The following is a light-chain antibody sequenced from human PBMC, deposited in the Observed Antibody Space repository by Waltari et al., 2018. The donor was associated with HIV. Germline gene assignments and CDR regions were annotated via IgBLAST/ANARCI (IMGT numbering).Light chain of an antibody. J-gene: IGLJ1*01. CDR1: SSDAGGYNY. V-gene: IGLV2-14*03. CDR3: SSYTSSSKV. Sequence: QSALTQPASVSGSPGQSITLSCTGTSSDAGGYNYVSWYQQHPGKAPKLMIYDVSNRPSGVSNRFSGSKSGNTASLTISGLQAEDEADYYCSSYTSSSKVFGTGTKVTVL. CDR2: DVS.